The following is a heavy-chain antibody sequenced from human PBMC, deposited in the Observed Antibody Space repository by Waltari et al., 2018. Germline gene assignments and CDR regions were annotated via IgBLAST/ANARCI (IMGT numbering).Heavy chain of an antibody. Sequence: QVQLQESGPRLVKPSQTLSLTCPVSGGSLDSGYYYWSWVRQPAGKGLAWIGRIDKSGSTTYNPSLDSRVSISLDTSKKQIFLKLASVTAADTAIYFCAREATYRFVYYGLDVWGQGTTVTVSS. CDR3: AREATYRFVYYGLDV. D-gene: IGHD3-16*02. CDR2: IDKSGST. CDR1: GGSLDSGYYY. J-gene: IGHJ6*02. V-gene: IGHV4-61*02.